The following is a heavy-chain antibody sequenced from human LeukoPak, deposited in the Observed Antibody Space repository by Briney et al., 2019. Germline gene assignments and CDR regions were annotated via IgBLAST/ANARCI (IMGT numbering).Heavy chain of an antibody. V-gene: IGHV3-23*01. CDR2: ISGSGDNT. D-gene: IGHD6-19*01. J-gene: IGHJ1*01. CDR1: GFTFSSYA. CDR3: APGKWLPPYLQH. Sequence: GGSLRLSCAASGFTFSSYAMSWVRQAPGKGLEWVSVISGSGDNTYYADSVKGRFTISRDNSKNTLYLQMNSLRDEDTAVYYCAPGKWLPPYLQHWGQGTLVTVSS.